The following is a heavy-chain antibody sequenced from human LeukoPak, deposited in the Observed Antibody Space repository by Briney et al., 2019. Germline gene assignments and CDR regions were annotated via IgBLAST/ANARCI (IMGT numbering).Heavy chain of an antibody. CDR3: AKDVSWTGTFADN. V-gene: IGHV3-23*01. CDR1: GFTFSDYA. D-gene: IGHD1-1*01. Sequence: PAGSLRLSCAASGFTFSDYAMSWVRQAPGKGLKWVSIIIGSGGSAYYADSVKGRFTISRDNSKNTLYLQMNSLRAEDTAAYYCAKDVSWTGTFADNWGQGTLVIVSS. J-gene: IGHJ4*02. CDR2: IIGSGGSA.